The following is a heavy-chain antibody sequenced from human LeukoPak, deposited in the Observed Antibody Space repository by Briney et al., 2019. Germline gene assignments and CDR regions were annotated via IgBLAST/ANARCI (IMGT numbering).Heavy chain of an antibody. D-gene: IGHD4-17*01. V-gene: IGHV3-48*04. CDR1: GFTFSPYS. J-gene: IGHJ4*02. CDR3: TRDADGNFDY. Sequence: PGGSLRLSCAASGFTFSPYSMNWVRHVPGKGLEWISYISTGSTVRHYADSVRGRFTISRDDAENSLNLNMNNVAAEDTAIYYCTRDADGNFDYWGQGTLVTVSS. CDR2: ISTGSTVR.